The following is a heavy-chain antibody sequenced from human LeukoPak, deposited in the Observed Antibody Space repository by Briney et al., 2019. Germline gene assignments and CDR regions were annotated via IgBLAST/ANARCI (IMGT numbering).Heavy chain of an antibody. Sequence: GDSLRLSCAASGFDFNSYSISWVRQTPGRGLAWVCSISGRDGPTYFGDSVKGRFTISRDSFKRSVTLQMNGLTADDTAVYFCARGRTGAAADTWFDFWGQGTLVTVSS. V-gene: IGHV3-23*01. D-gene: IGHD6-13*01. CDR2: ISGRDGPT. CDR1: GFDFNSYS. J-gene: IGHJ4*02. CDR3: ARGRTGAAADTWFDF.